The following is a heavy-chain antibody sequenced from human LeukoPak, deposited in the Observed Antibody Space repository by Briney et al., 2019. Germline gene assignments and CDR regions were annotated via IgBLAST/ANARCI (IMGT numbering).Heavy chain of an antibody. J-gene: IGHJ4*02. CDR1: GFSFSDYY. CDR2: ISSSGNTI. V-gene: IGHV3-11*01. Sequence: PGGSLRLSCAASGFSFSDYYMSWIRQAPGKGLEWVSYISSSGNTIYYADSVKGRFTISRDNSKNTLNLQMNSLRAEDTAVYYCAKAKYSSLSYYFDYWGQGTLVTVSS. CDR3: AKAKYSSLSYYFDY. D-gene: IGHD6-6*01.